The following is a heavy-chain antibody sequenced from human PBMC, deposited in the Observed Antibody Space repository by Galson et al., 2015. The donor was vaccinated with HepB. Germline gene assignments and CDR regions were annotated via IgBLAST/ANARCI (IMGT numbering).Heavy chain of an antibody. V-gene: IGHV1-69*10. D-gene: IGHD6-6*01. J-gene: IGHJ4*02. CDR3: ARDSVPEGAVQLVLIPFDS. Sequence: SVKVSCKASGGTFSNSAISWVRQAPGQGLEWMGGIVPMLGIANSAQKFKGRLTITADRSTITAYMELSSLRSDDTAVYYCARDSVPEGAVQLVLIPFDSWGQGTLVTVSS. CDR2: IVPMLGIA. CDR1: GGTFSNSA.